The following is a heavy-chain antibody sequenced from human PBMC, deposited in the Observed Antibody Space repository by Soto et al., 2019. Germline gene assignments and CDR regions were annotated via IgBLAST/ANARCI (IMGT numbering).Heavy chain of an antibody. V-gene: IGHV1-69*13. CDR1: GGTFSSYA. CDR2: IIPIFGTA. Sequence: SVKVSCKASGGTFSSYAISWVRQAPGQGLEWVGGIIPIFGTANYAQKFQGRVTITADESTSTAYMELSSLRSEDTAVYYCARDRHSGWYDYFDYWGQGTLVTVSS. CDR3: ARDRHSGWYDYFDY. J-gene: IGHJ4*02. D-gene: IGHD6-19*01.